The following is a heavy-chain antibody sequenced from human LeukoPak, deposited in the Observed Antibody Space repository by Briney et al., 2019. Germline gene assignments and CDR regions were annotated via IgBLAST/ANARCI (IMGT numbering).Heavy chain of an antibody. J-gene: IGHJ6*02. D-gene: IGHD2-21*02. V-gene: IGHV4-39*07. Sequence: SETLSLTCTVSGGSISSSSYYWGWIRQPPGKGLEWIGSIYYSGSTYYNPSLKSRVTISVDTSKNQFSLKLSSVTAADTAVYYCARDRRLPVVTAMGPYYYYGMDVWGQGTTVTVSS. CDR3: ARDRRLPVVTAMGPYYYYGMDV. CDR2: IYYSGST. CDR1: GGSISSSSYY.